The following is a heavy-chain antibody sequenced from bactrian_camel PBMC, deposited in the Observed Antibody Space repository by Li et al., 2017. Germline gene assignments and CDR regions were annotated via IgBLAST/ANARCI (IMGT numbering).Heavy chain of an antibody. Sequence: HVQLVESGGGSVQSGGSLRLSCAASGRKISDYHMGWFRQIPGKEREGVAVSDRDGTTVYAESVKGRFTISIDNSKNTLYLQMKGLKPEDTAMYYCAHVRELIPRSSCTPSRLTSSESNYRGQGTQVTVS. D-gene: IGHD1*01. CDR1: GRKISDYH. V-gene: IGHV3S57*01. CDR3: AHVRELIPRSSCTPSRLTSSESNY. CDR2: SDRDGTT. J-gene: IGHJ4*01.